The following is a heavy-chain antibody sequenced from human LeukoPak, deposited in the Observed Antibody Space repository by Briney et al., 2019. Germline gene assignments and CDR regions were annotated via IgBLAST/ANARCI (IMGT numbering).Heavy chain of an antibody. V-gene: IGHV4-34*01. D-gene: IGHD2-2*01. Sequence: PSETLSLTCAVYGGSFSGYYWSWIRQPPGKGLEWIGEINHSGSTNYNPSLKSRVTISVDTSKNQFSLKLSSVTAVDTAVYYCARGSVDIVVVPARLGYYYGMDVWGQGTTVTVSS. J-gene: IGHJ6*02. CDR2: INHSGST. CDR1: GGSFSGYY. CDR3: ARGSVDIVVVPARLGYYYGMDV.